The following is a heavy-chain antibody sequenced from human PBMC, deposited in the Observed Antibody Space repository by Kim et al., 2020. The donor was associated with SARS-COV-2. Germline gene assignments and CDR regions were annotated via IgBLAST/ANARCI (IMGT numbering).Heavy chain of an antibody. V-gene: IGHV3-21*01. D-gene: IGHD6-19*01. CDR3: ARDHSYGGSSGWYYFDL. CDR2: INHEGTDI. Sequence: GGSLRLSCAASGFAFRSYNMNWVRQAPGKGLEWVSSINHEGTDIYYGDAMKGRVTISRDNAKDSLYLEMNSLRAEDTAVYYCARDHSYGGSSGWYYFDLWGQGTQVTVSS. J-gene: IGHJ4*02. CDR1: GFAFRSYN.